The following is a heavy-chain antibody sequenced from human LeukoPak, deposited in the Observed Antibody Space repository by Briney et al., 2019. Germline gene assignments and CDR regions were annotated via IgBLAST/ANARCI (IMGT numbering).Heavy chain of an antibody. D-gene: IGHD3-22*01. CDR3: ARSPYYYDSSGYQYYFDY. CDR2: IIPIFGTA. J-gene: IGHJ4*02. Sequence: SVKVSFKASGGTFSSSAISWVRQAPGQGLEWMGGIIPIFGTANYAQKFQSRVPITADESTSTAYMELSSLRSEDTAVYYCARSPYYYDSSGYQYYFDYWGQGTLVTVSS. V-gene: IGHV1-69*13. CDR1: GGTFSSSA.